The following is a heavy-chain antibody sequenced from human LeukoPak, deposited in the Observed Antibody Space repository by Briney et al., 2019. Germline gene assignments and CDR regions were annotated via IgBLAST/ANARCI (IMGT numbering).Heavy chain of an antibody. CDR2: IYPGDSDT. Sequence: GESLKISCKGSGYSFTSYWIGWVRQMPGKGLEWMGIIYPGDSDTRYSPSFQGQVTISADKSISTAYLQWSSLKASDTAMYYCARVSQPDIVVVPAAIRSYYYYYYMDVWGKGTTVTISS. CDR3: ARVSQPDIVVVPAAIRSYYYYYYMDV. V-gene: IGHV5-51*01. CDR1: GYSFTSYW. J-gene: IGHJ6*03. D-gene: IGHD2-2*01.